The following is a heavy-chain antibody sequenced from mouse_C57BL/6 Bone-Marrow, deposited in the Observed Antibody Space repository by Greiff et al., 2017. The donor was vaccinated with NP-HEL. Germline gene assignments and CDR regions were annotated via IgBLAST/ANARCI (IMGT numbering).Heavy chain of an antibody. D-gene: IGHD1-1*01. V-gene: IGHV5-9-1*02. CDR2: ISSGGDYI. CDR3: TRVNDYYDSSPYWYFDV. Sequence: EVMLVESGEGLVKPGGSLKLSCAASGFTFSSYAMSWVRQTPEKRLEWVAYISSGGDYIYYADTVKGRFTISRDNARNTLYLQMSSLKSEDTAMYYCTRVNDYYDSSPYWYFDVWGTGTTVTVSS. J-gene: IGHJ1*03. CDR1: GFTFSSYA.